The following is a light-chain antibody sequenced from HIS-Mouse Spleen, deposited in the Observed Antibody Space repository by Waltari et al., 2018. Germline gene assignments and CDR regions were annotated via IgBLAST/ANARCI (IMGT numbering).Light chain of an antibody. V-gene: IGLV2-14*03. Sequence: QSALTQPASVSGSPGQSITISCTGTSSDVGGSNYVSWYQQHPGQAPKLMIYDVSNRPSGVSNRFSGSKSGNTASLTISGLQAEDEADYYCSSYTSSSTYVFGTGTKVTVL. J-gene: IGLJ1*01. CDR2: DVS. CDR1: SSDVGGSNY. CDR3: SSYTSSSTYV.